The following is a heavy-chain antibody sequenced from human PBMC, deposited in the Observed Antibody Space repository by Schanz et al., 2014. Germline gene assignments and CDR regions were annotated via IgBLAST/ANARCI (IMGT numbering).Heavy chain of an antibody. V-gene: IGHV1-18*01. J-gene: IGHJ4*02. CDR3: ARRASCSRIGCPFDS. D-gene: IGHD2-2*01. CDR2: ISVYTGNT. Sequence: QIQLVQSGPEVKKPGATVKVSCKASGYIFINSGISWVRQAPGQGLEWVGWISVYTGNTKYGQKVQGRVTMTTDTSTSTAYMALTDLRSDDTAMYYCARRASCSRIGCPFDSWGQGTLXTVSS. CDR1: GYIFINSG.